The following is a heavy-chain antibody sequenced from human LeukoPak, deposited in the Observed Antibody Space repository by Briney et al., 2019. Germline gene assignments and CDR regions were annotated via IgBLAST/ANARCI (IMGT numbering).Heavy chain of an antibody. CDR1: GFTFSSYA. CDR2: ISGSGGST. Sequence: GGSLRLSCAAYGFTFSSYAMSWVRQAPGKGLEWVSAISGSGGSTYYADSVKGRFTISRDNSKNTLYLQMNSLRAEDTAVYYCAKDPVVVVPAAILGLFDYWGQGTLVTVSS. J-gene: IGHJ4*02. V-gene: IGHV3-23*01. CDR3: AKDPVVVVPAAILGLFDY. D-gene: IGHD2-2*01.